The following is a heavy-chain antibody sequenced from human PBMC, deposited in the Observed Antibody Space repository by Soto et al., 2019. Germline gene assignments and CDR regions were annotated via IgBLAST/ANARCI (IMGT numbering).Heavy chain of an antibody. CDR1: GFTFSSYG. J-gene: IGHJ3*02. D-gene: IGHD6-13*01. Sequence: QVQLVESGGGVVQPGRSLRLSCAASGFTFSSYGMHWVRQAPGKGLEWVAVIWYDGSNKYYADSVKGRFTISRDNSKNTRYLQMNSLRAEGTAVYYCAREFGIASAGDSLMDAFDIWGQGTMVTVSS. CDR2: IWYDGSNK. CDR3: AREFGIASAGDSLMDAFDI. V-gene: IGHV3-33*01.